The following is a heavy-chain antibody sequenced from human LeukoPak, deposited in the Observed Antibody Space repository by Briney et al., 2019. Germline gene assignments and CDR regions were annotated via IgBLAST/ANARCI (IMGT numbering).Heavy chain of an antibody. CDR2: IYTSGST. D-gene: IGHD3-10*01. Sequence: KPSETLSRTCTVSGGSISSYYWSWIRQPAGKGLEWIGRIYTSGSTNYNPSLKSRVTMSVDTSKNQFSLKLSSVTAADTAVYYCARDRSAYGSGSYDYWGQGTLVTVSS. J-gene: IGHJ4*02. CDR3: ARDRSAYGSGSYDY. CDR1: GGSISSYY. V-gene: IGHV4-4*07.